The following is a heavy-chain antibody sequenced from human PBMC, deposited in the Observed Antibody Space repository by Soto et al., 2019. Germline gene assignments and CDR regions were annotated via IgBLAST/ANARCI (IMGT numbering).Heavy chain of an antibody. J-gene: IGHJ4*02. D-gene: IGHD4-17*01. V-gene: IGHV1-2*02. CDR2: MNPNTGGT. CDR3: ATYYGEYVGY. CDR1: GYTFTGFY. Sequence: GASVKVSRKASGYTFTGFYLHWLRQAPGHGLEWMGWMNPNTGGTKYAQKFQGRVTMTRDMSITTGYMELSGLTSDDTAVYYCATYYGEYVGYWGQGTLVTVSS.